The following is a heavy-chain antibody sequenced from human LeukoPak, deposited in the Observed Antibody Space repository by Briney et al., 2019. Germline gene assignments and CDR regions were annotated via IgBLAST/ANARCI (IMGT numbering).Heavy chain of an antibody. CDR3: ARAVRRYSGYDADY. D-gene: IGHD5-12*01. J-gene: IGHJ4*02. Sequence: SETLSLTCTVSGGSISSGDYYWSWIRQPPGKGLEWIGYIYYSGSTYYNPSLKSRVTISVDTSKNQFSLKLSSVTAADTAVYYCARAVRRYSGYDADYWGQGTLVTVSS. CDR1: GGSISSGDYY. V-gene: IGHV4-30-4*01. CDR2: IYYSGST.